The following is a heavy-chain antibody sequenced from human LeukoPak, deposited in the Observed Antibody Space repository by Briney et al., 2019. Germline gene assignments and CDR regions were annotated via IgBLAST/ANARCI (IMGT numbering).Heavy chain of an antibody. D-gene: IGHD1-1*01. CDR2: ISSSSSTI. V-gene: IGHV3-48*01. Sequence: GGSLRLSCAASGFTFSSYSMNWVRQAPGKGLEWVSYISSSSSTIYYADSVKGRFTISRDNAKNSLYLQMNSLRAEDTAVYYCARDVHSAYWGQGTLVTVSS. J-gene: IGHJ4*02. CDR1: GFTFSSYS. CDR3: ARDVHSAY.